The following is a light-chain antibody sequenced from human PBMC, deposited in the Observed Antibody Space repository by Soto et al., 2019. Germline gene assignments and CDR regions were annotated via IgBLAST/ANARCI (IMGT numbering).Light chain of an antibody. J-gene: IGLJ2*01. Sequence: QSVLTQRPSASGTPGQRVTISCSGSSSNIGSNFVYWYQQLPGTAPKLLIYRNNQRPSGVPDRFSGSKSGTSASLAISGLRSEDEAGYYCAAWDDSLSGVVFGEGTKLTVL. CDR1: SSNIGSNF. CDR2: RNN. V-gene: IGLV1-47*01. CDR3: AAWDDSLSGVV.